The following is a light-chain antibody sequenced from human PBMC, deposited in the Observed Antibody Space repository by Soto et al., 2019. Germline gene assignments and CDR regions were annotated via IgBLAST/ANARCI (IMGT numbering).Light chain of an antibody. J-gene: IGLJ3*02. CDR1: RSNIGSNY. CDR2: RNN. V-gene: IGLV1-47*01. Sequence: QSVLTQPPSASGTPGQRVTISCSGSRSNIGSNYVYWYQQLPGTAPKLLIYRNNQRPSGVPDRFSGSKSGTSASLAISGLRSEDEADYYCAAWDHSLSGWMIGGGTKLTVL. CDR3: AAWDHSLSGWM.